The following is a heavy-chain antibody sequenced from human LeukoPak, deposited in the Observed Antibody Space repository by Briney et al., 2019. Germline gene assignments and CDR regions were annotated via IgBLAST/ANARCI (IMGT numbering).Heavy chain of an antibody. J-gene: IGHJ4*02. Sequence: GGSLRLSCAASGFTFSSYAMSWVRQAPGKGLEWVSAISGSGGSTYYADSVKGRFTISRDNSKSTLYLQMNSLRAEDTAVYYCAKDQDGGSGWYTADFDYWGQGTLVTVSS. CDR1: GFTFSSYA. CDR3: AKDQDGGSGWYTADFDY. D-gene: IGHD6-19*01. V-gene: IGHV3-23*01. CDR2: ISGSGGST.